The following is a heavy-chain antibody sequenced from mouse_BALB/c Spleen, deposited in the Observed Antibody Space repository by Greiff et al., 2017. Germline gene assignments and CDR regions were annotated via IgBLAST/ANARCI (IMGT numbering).Heavy chain of an antibody. CDR3: ARKIYYDYDGYAMDY. Sequence: EVQLVESGPSLVKPSQTLSLTCSVTGDSITSGYWNWIRKFPGNKLEYMGYISYSGSTYYNPSLKSRISITRDTSKNQYYLQLNSVTTEDTATYYCARKIYYDYDGYAMDYWGQGTSVTVSS. CDR2: ISYSGST. CDR1: GDSITSGY. J-gene: IGHJ4*01. D-gene: IGHD2-4*01. V-gene: IGHV3-8*02.